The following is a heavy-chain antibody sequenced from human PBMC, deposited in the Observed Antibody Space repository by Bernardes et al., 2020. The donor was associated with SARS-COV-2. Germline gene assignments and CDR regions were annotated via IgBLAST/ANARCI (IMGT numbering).Heavy chain of an antibody. Sequence: GGSLRLSCAASGFTFSSYAMSWVRQAPGKGLEWVSAISGSGGSTYYADSVKGRFTISRDNSKNTLYLQMNSLRAEDTAVYYCAKREDCTGGVCLSLYYGMDVWGQGTTVTVSS. CDR2: ISGSGGST. CDR1: GFTFSSYA. V-gene: IGHV3-23*01. D-gene: IGHD2-8*02. J-gene: IGHJ6*02. CDR3: AKREDCTGGVCLSLYYGMDV.